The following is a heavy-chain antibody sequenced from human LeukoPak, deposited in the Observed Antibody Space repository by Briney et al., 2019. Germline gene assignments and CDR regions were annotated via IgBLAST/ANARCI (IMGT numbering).Heavy chain of an antibody. J-gene: IGHJ4*02. CDR2: IYYSGST. D-gene: IGHD1-26*01. CDR3: ARLLTPNGYYFDY. V-gene: IGHV4-31*03. Sequence: PSETLSLTCTVSGGSISSGGYYWSWIRKHPGKGLEWIGYIYYSGSTYYNPSLKSRVTISVDTSKNQFSLKLSSVTAAGTAVYYCARLLTPNGYYFDYWGRGTLVTVSS. CDR1: GGSISSGGYY.